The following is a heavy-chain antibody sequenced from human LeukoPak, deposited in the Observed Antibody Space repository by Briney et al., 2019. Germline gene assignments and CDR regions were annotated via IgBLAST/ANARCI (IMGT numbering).Heavy chain of an antibody. V-gene: IGHV3-21*01. CDR2: ISTSTSYI. CDR3: ARLAVVAATEDPYYYKYGMDV. CDR1: GFTFNSYG. J-gene: IGHJ6*02. Sequence: GGSLSLSCAASGFTFNSYGMNWVRQAPGKGLEWVSSISTSTSYIYYADSVKGRFTISRDNAKNSLYLQMNSLRAEDTAVYYCARLAVVAATEDPYYYKYGMDVWGQGTTVTVSS. D-gene: IGHD2-15*01.